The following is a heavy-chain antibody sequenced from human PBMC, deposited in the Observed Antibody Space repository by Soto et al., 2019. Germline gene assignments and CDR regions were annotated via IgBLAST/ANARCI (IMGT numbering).Heavy chain of an antibody. D-gene: IGHD4-17*01. Sequence: SETLSLTCTVSGGSISSYYWGWIRQPPGKGLEWIGYIYYSGSTNYNPSLKSRVTISVDTSKNQFSLKLSSVTAADTAVYYCARDSVSVTRSYYYYGMDVWGQGTTVTVSS. CDR2: IYYSGST. V-gene: IGHV4-59*01. CDR3: ARDSVSVTRSYYYYGMDV. CDR1: GGSISSYY. J-gene: IGHJ6*02.